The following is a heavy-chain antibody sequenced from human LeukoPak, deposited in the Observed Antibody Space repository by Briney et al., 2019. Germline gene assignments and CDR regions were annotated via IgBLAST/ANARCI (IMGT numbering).Heavy chain of an antibody. V-gene: IGHV3-7*01. CDR1: GFPFSSYW. CDR2: IKQDGSEK. D-gene: IGHD6-19*01. J-gene: IGHJ4*02. CDR3: ARDYSSGWYVVY. Sequence: GGSLRLSCAASGFPFSSYWMSWVRQAPGKGLEWVANIKQDGSEKYYVDSVKGRFTISRDNAKNSLYLQMNSLRAEDTAVYYCARDYSSGWYVVYWGQGTLVTVSS.